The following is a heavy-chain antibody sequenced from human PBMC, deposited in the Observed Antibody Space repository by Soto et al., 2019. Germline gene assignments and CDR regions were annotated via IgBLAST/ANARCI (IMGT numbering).Heavy chain of an antibody. Sequence: PGGSLRLSCAASGFTFSSYSMNWVRQAPGKGLEWVSSISSSSSYMYYADSVKGRFTISRDNAKNSLYLQMNSLRAEDTAVYYCARDSPSVVVITSFDYWGQGTLVTVSS. CDR2: ISSSSSYM. CDR1: GFTFSSYS. CDR3: ARDSPSVVVITSFDY. V-gene: IGHV3-21*01. J-gene: IGHJ4*02. D-gene: IGHD3-22*01.